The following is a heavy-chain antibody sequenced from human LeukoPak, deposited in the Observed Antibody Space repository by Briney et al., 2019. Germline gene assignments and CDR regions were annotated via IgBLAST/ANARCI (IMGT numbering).Heavy chain of an antibody. J-gene: IGHJ3*02. CDR2: IYYSGST. CDR1: GGSISSSNYY. D-gene: IGHD3-22*01. V-gene: IGHV4-39*07. CDR3: ATIKFYSDSSGALDAFDI. Sequence: SESLSLTCSVSGGSISSSNYYWGGIRQPPGKGLEWIGSIYYSGSTYYNPSLKSRVTISVDTSKNQFSLKLSSVTAAETAVYYCATIKFYSDSSGALDAFDIWGQGTMVTVSS.